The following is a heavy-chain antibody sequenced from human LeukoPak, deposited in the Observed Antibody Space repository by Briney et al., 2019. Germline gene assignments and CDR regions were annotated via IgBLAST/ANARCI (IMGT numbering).Heavy chain of an antibody. V-gene: IGHV3-33*06. CDR3: AKGSSRQLARHWWGDYYYYYMDV. CDR2: IWYDGSNK. Sequence: GGSLRLSCAASGFTFSSYGMHWVRQAPGKGLEWVAVIWYDGSNKYYADSVKGRFTIFRDNSKNTLYLQMNSLRAEDTAVYYCAKGSSRQLARHWWGDYYYYYMDVWGKGTTVTVSS. J-gene: IGHJ6*03. D-gene: IGHD2-8*02. CDR1: GFTFSSYG.